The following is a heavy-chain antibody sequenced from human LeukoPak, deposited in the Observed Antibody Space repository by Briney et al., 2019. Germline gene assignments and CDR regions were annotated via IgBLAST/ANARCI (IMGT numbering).Heavy chain of an antibody. J-gene: IGHJ4*02. D-gene: IGHD2-15*01. CDR2: INPNSGAT. CDR1: GYTFTGHY. CDR3: ARAQGYCDSSSCYGSLGFDY. V-gene: IGHV1-2*02. Sequence: WASVKVSCKASGYTFTGHYLHWVRQAPGEGLEWMGWINPNSGATNSAQTFQGRVTMTRDLSTLTVYMEVTRLRYEDTALYYCARAQGYCDSSSCYGSLGFDYWGQGTLVTVSS.